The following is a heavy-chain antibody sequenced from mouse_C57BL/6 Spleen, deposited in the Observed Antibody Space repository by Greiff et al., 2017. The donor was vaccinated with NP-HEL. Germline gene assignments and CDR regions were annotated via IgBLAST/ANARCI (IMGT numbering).Heavy chain of an antibody. CDR2: IDPSDSYT. CDR1: GYTFTSYW. D-gene: IGHD4-1*01. CDR3: ARGGTGTPFAY. Sequence: QVQLQQPGAELVMPGASVKLSCKASGYTFTSYWMHWVKQRPGQGLEWIGEIDPSDSYTNYNQKFKGKSTLTVDKSSSTAYMQLSSLTSEDSAVYYCARGGTGTPFAYWGQGTLVTVSA. V-gene: IGHV1-69*01. J-gene: IGHJ3*01.